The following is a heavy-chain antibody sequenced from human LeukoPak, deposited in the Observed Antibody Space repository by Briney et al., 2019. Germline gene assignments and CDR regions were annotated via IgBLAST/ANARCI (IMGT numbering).Heavy chain of an antibody. V-gene: IGHV3-21*01. CDR1: GLTFSDYS. CDR2: INPTSTSI. Sequence: GGSLRLSCVASGLTFSDYSISWVRRAPGKGLEWVSSINPTSTSIYAADAERGRFTISRDNAKSSLYLQMDSLRAEDTTVDYCVRLRRNSDRSYYYYYYDSWGQGILVTVSS. CDR3: VRLRRNSDRSYYYYYYDS. D-gene: IGHD3-10*01. J-gene: IGHJ5*01.